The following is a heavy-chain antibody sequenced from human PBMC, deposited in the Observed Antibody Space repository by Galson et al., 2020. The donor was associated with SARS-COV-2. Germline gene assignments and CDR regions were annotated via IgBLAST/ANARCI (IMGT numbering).Heavy chain of an antibody. V-gene: IGHV4-34*01. CDR3: ARGRSYYDSSGYYFAEYFQH. CDR2: INHSGST. Sequence: SETLSLTCAVYGVSFSGYYRSWIRQPPGKGLEWIGEINHSGSTNYNPSLKSRVTISVDTSKNQFSLKLSSVTAADTAVYYCARGRSYYDSSGYYFAEYFQHWGQGTLVTVSS. CDR1: GVSFSGYY. J-gene: IGHJ1*01. D-gene: IGHD3-22*01.